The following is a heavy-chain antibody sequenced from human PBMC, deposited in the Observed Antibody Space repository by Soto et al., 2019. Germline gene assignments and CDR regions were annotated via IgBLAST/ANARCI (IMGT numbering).Heavy chain of an antibody. D-gene: IGHD1-1*01. CDR2: IYWNDDK. J-gene: IGHJ3*01. CDR1: GISLSTSGVG. Sequence: QITVKGSGPTLMKPTQTLTLTCSLSGISLSTSGVGLGWIRQTPGKALEWLALIYWNDDKHYTPSLKSRLTITKDTAKNQAVLTMTNMDPVDTATYYCACGLGTLPVFAFDVWGQGTVVTVFS. CDR3: ACGLGTLPVFAFDV. V-gene: IGHV2-5*01.